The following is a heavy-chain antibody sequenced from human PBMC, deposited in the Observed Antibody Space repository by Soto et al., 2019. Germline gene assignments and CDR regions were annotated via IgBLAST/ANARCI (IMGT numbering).Heavy chain of an antibody. J-gene: IGHJ4*02. CDR1: GGSISSYY. D-gene: IGHD3-3*01. CDR2: IYYSGST. CDR3: ARAFWSGGIDY. V-gene: IGHV4-59*01. Sequence: QVQLQESGPGLVKPSETLSLTCTVSGGSISSYYWSWIRQPQGKGLEWIGYIYYSGSTNYNPSLKSRVTISVDTSKNQFSLKLSSVTAADTAVYYCARAFWSGGIDYWGQGTLVTVSS.